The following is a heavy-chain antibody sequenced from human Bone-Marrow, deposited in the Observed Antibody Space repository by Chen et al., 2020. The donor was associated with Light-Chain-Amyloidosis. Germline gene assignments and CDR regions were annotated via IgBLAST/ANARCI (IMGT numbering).Heavy chain of an antibody. Sequence: QLQLQESGPGLVKPSETLSLTCTVSDDSINSSPYFWGWIRQSPGNGLEWIGTVFSTGTTYYNPSLKSRLTISVDTSKNQFSLKLSSVTAADTAVYYCARHPRYLDWFDPWGQGTLVIVSS. J-gene: IGHJ5*02. D-gene: IGHD3-16*02. CDR3: ARHPRYLDWFDP. CDR1: DDSINSSPYF. CDR2: VFSTGTT. V-gene: IGHV4-39*01.